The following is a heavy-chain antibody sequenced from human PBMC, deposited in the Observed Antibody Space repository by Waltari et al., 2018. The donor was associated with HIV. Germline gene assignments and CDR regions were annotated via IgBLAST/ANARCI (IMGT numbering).Heavy chain of an antibody. CDR1: GFTFYDYA. D-gene: IGHD3-10*02. CDR3: ARGPMYKWFDP. J-gene: IGHJ5*02. CDR2: ISWRSGNI. V-gene: IGHV3-9*01. Sequence: EVRLVESGGDLVQPGGSLRLSCVASGFTFYDYAMHWVRQAPGKGLEWVSGISWRSGNIAYSDSVRGRFTISRDNAKNSLYLRMNSLRAEDTAFYFCARGPMYKWFDPWGQGTLVTVSS.